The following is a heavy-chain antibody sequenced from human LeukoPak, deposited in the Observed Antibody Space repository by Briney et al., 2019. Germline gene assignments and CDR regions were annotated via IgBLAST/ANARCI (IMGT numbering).Heavy chain of an antibody. J-gene: IGHJ4*02. V-gene: IGHV3-74*01. CDR2: INNDGSST. Sequence: GGSLRLSCAASGYTFGSYWMYWVRQAPGKGLVWVSRINNDGSSTIYADSVKGRFTISRDNAKNTLYLQMNCLRDDDTAVYYCVRDNGGEHLWGQGTLVTVSS. CDR1: GYTFGSYW. D-gene: IGHD3-16*01. CDR3: VRDNGGEHL.